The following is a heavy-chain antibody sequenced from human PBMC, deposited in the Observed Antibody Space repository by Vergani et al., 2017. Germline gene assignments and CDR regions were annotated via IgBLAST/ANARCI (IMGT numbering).Heavy chain of an antibody. D-gene: IGHD3-16*01. CDR1: GGSFSGYY. CDR3: ARGMGGLIFDY. J-gene: IGHJ4*02. CDR2: INHSGST. Sequence: QVQLQQWGAGLLKPSETLSLTCAVYGGSFSGYYWSWIRQPPGKGLEWIGEINHSGSTNYNPSLKSRVTISVDTSKNQFALKLSSVTAADTAVYYCARGMGGLIFDYWGQGTLVTVSS. V-gene: IGHV4-34*01.